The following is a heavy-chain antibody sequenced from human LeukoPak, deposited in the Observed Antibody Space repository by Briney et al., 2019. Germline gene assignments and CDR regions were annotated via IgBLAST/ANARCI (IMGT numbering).Heavy chain of an antibody. J-gene: IGHJ4*02. Sequence: ASVKVSCKVSGYTLTELSMHWVRQAPGKGLEWMGGFDPEDGETIYAQKFQGRVTMTEDTSTDTAYMELSSLRSEDTAVYYCATGVMVVAATLTLDYWGQGTLVTVSS. V-gene: IGHV1-24*01. CDR2: FDPEDGET. D-gene: IGHD2-15*01. CDR1: GYTLTELS. CDR3: ATGVMVVAATLTLDY.